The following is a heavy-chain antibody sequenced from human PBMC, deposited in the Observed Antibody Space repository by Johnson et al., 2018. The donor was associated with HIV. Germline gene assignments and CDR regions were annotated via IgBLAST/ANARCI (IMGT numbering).Heavy chain of an antibody. CDR2: INWNGGST. V-gene: IGHV3-20*04. CDR1: GFTFDDYG. J-gene: IGHJ3*02. Sequence: VQLVESGGGVVRPGGSLRLSCAASGFTFDDYGMSWVRQAPGKGLEWVSGINWNGGSTGYADSVKGRGTISRDNAKNSLYQQMNSLRAEDTALYYCAKFRLAAAGVRDAFDIWGQGTMVTVSS. CDR3: AKFRLAAAGVRDAFDI. D-gene: IGHD6-13*01.